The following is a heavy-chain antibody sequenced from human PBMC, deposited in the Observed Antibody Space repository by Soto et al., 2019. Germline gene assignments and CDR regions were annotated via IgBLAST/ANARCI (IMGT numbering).Heavy chain of an antibody. CDR1: GYTCTSKA. Sequence: SVRVAGKGSGYTCTSKAIHWMRQAPGQRLEWMGWINGGDADTQYSQNFQGRVTLTRDTSATTAYMELSSLRSEDTAVYYCARGFDGSADYWGQGTLVTVSS. D-gene: IGHD3-10*01. V-gene: IGHV1-3*01. CDR2: INGGDADT. CDR3: ARGFDGSADY. J-gene: IGHJ4*02.